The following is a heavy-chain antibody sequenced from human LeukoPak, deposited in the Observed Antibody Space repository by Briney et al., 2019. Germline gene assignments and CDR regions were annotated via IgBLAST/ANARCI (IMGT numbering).Heavy chain of an antibody. Sequence: GASVKVSCKASGYTFTGYYVYWVRQAPGQGLEWMGWINPNSGGTNYAQKFQGRVTLTRDTSISTAYMELSRLRSDDTAVYYCASGTMVRGVKGPFDPWGQGTLVTVSS. CDR2: INPNSGGT. D-gene: IGHD3-10*01. CDR3: ASGTMVRGVKGPFDP. CDR1: GYTFTGYY. V-gene: IGHV1-2*02. J-gene: IGHJ5*02.